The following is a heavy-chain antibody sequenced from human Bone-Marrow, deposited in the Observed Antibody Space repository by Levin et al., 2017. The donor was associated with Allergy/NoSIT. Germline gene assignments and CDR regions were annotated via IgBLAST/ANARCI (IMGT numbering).Heavy chain of an antibody. Sequence: LSLTCAGSGFNFRNAWLSWVRQAPGKGLEWIGRIRSKTDGGTSDYAAPVKGRFTISKDDSKNMVYLQMSSLEAEDTAMYYCTTEVSLLVRGVSDAFDIWGQGTMVTVSS. V-gene: IGHV3-15*01. CDR1: GFNFRNAW. CDR3: TTEVSLLVRGVSDAFDI. D-gene: IGHD3-10*01. CDR2: IRSKTDGGTS. J-gene: IGHJ3*02.